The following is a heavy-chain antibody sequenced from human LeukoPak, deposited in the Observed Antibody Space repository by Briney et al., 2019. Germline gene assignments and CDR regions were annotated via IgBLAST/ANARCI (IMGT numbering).Heavy chain of an antibody. CDR3: ARDRDGGFAFDI. CDR1: GFTVSSNY. D-gene: IGHD2-15*01. V-gene: IGHV3-64*01. J-gene: IGHJ3*02. CDR2: IMPNGETR. Sequence: PGGSLRLSCAASGFTVSSNYMSWVRQAPGKGLEYVSAIMPNGETRGYANSMKGRFTISRDNSKNTSYLQMGSLRAEDMAIYYCARDRDGGFAFDIWGQGTLVTVSS.